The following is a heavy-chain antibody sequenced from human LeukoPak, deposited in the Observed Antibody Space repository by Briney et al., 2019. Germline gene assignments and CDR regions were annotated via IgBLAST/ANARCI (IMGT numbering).Heavy chain of an antibody. CDR1: GYTFTSYG. D-gene: IGHD6-13*01. J-gene: IGHJ4*02. CDR2: ISAYNGNT. CDR3: ARDAYSSSYYVY. V-gene: IGHV1-18*01. Sequence: GASVKVSCXASGYTFTSYGISWVRLAPGQGLEWMGWISAYNGNTDYAQKVQGRVTMTTDTSTSTAYMELRSLRYDDTAVYYCARDAYSSSYYVYWGQGTLVTVSS.